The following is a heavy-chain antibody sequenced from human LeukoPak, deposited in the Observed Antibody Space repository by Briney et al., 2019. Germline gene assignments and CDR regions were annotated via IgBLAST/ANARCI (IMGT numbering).Heavy chain of an antibody. J-gene: IGHJ6*03. Sequence: TTGGSLRLSCAASGFTFSHTWMSWVRQAPGKGLEWCGRVKSYTDGGTADYAAPVSGRFTISRDESMNTLYLQMNSLKTEDTGVYYCATLGEDYYFYYMDVWGKGTTVIVS. V-gene: IGHV3-15*01. CDR3: ATLGEDYYFYYMDV. D-gene: IGHD3-16*01. CDR2: VKSYTDGGTA. CDR1: GFTFSHTW.